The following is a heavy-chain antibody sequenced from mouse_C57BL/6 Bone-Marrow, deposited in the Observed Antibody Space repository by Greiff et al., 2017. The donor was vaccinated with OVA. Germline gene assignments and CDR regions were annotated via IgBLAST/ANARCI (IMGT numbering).Heavy chain of an antibody. D-gene: IGHD1-1*02. J-gene: IGHJ3*01. CDR2: ISNGGGST. Sequence: EVKLMESGGGLVQPGGSLKLSCAASGFTFSDYYMYWVRQTPEKRLEWVAYISNGGGSTYYPDTVKGRFTIARDNAKNTLYLQMSRLKSEDTAMYYCARYGQAWFAYWGQGTLVTVSA. CDR3: ARYGQAWFAY. CDR1: GFTFSDYY. V-gene: IGHV5-12*01.